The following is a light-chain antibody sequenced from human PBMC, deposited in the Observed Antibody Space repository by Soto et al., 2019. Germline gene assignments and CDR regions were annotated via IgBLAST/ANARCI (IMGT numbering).Light chain of an antibody. J-gene: IGLJ2*01. CDR3: CSYAGRSARVV. Sequence: QSVLTQPASVSGSPGQSITISCTGTSSDVGNYKFVSWYQQRPGKAPKLMIYEGSKRPSGVSNRFSGSKSDNTASLTISGLQAEEEADYYCCSYAGRSARVVFGGGTKLTVL. CDR2: EGS. V-gene: IGLV2-23*01. CDR1: SSDVGNYKF.